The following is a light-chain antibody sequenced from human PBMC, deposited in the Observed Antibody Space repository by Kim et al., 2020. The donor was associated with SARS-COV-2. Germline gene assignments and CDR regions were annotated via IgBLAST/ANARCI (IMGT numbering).Light chain of an antibody. CDR2: GAS. Sequence: EIVLTQSPGTLSLSPGERATLSCRASQSVSSSYLAWYQQKPGQAPRLLIYGASSRATSIPDRFSGSGSGTAFTLTISRLEPEDFAVYYCQQHGSSPVTFGEGTRVEIK. V-gene: IGKV3-20*01. J-gene: IGKJ4*01. CDR1: QSVSSSY. CDR3: QQHGSSPVT.